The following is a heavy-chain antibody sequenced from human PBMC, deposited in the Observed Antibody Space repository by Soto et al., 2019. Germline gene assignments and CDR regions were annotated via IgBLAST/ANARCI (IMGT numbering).Heavy chain of an antibody. CDR3: ARGGLEPFDH. Sequence: GGSLRLSCAASGFTFGNYWMHWVRQAPGKGLVWVSRISDYGRINYADSVKDRFIISRDDARSELYLQFNDLRVEDTATYYCARGGLEPFDHWGQGALVTAPQ. CDR2: ISDYGRI. V-gene: IGHV3-74*01. CDR1: GFTFGNYW. J-gene: IGHJ4*02. D-gene: IGHD1-1*01.